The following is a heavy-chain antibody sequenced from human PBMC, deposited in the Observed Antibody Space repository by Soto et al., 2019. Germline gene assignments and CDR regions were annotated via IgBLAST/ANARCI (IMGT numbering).Heavy chain of an antibody. Sequence: PGGPLRLSCAASGFTFSSYLMSWVRQAPGKGLVWVARINGDGSTTTYVGSAKGRFTISRDNAKNTVYLQMNSLRVEDTAVYFCGRGSGPRGRPYWGQGILVTVSS. D-gene: IGHD1-26*01. J-gene: IGHJ4*02. CDR2: INGDGSTT. CDR1: GFTFSSYL. V-gene: IGHV3-74*01. CDR3: GRGSGPRGRPY.